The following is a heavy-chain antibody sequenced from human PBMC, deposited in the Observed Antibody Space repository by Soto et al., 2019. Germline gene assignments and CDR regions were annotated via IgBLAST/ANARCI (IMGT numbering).Heavy chain of an antibody. V-gene: IGHV4-59*01. J-gene: IGHJ6*03. CDR2: IYYSGST. Sequence: SETQSLTCTASGGYISSYYLSWIRQPTGKGLEWIGYIYYSGSTNYNPSLKSRVTISVDTSKNQFSLKLSSVTAADTAVYYCARLGEEQWLVLGVLYYYYYMDVWGKGTTVTVSS. CDR1: GGYISSYY. CDR3: ARLGEEQWLVLGVLYYYYYMDV. D-gene: IGHD6-19*01.